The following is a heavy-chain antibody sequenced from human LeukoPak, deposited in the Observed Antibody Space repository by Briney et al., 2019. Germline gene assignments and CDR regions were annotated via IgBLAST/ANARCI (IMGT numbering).Heavy chain of an antibody. V-gene: IGHV3-30*18. CDR3: AKDREWEAPYYYYGMDV. CDR1: GFTFSSYG. J-gene: IGHJ6*02. CDR2: ISYDGSNK. Sequence: GGSLRLSCAASGFTFSSYGMHWVRRAPGKGLEWGAVISYDGSNKYYADSVKGRFTISRDNSKNTLYLQMNSLRAEDTAVYYCAKDREWEAPYYYYGMDVWGQGTTVTVSS. D-gene: IGHD1-26*01.